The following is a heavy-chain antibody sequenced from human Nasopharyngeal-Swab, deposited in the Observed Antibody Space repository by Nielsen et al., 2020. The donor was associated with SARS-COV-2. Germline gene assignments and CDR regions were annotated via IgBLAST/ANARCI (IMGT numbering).Heavy chain of an antibody. CDR1: GGSFSGYY. Sequence: SQTLSLTCAVYGGSFSGYYWSWNRQPPGKGLERIGEINHSGSTNYNPALKSRVTISVDTSKNQFSLKLSSVTAADTAVYYCARGNRCSGGSCYLPYSSGWNWDYWGQGTLVTVSS. CDR3: ARGNRCSGGSCYLPYSSGWNWDY. CDR2: INHSGST. D-gene: IGHD2-15*01. J-gene: IGHJ4*02. V-gene: IGHV4-34*01.